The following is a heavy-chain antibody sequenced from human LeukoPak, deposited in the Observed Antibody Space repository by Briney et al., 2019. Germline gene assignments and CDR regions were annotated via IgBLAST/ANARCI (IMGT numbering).Heavy chain of an antibody. CDR2: IKEDGSEK. J-gene: IGHJ4*02. CDR3: ARDSAATRTYDY. D-gene: IGHD6-25*01. V-gene: IGHV3-7*03. CDR1: GFTFRSYW. Sequence: PGGSLRLSCAASGFTFRSYWMSWVRQAPGKGLEWVANIKEDGSEKYYVDSVKGRFTISRDNAKNSLYLQMNSLRVEDTAVYYCARDSAATRTYDYWGQGTLVTVSS.